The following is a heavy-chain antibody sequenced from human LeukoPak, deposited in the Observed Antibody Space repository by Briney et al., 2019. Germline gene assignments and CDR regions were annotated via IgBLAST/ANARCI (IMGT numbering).Heavy chain of an antibody. CDR2: ISSSSSFR. CDR1: GFNFSSYS. V-gene: IGHV3-21*01. CDR3: ARENDFWSEGV. J-gene: IGHJ6*04. Sequence: PGGSLRLSCAASGFNFSSYSMNWVRQAPGKELEWVSSISSSSSFRYYADSVKGRFTISRDNAKNSLYLQMNSLRAEDTAVYYCARENDFWSEGVWGKGTTVTVSS. D-gene: IGHD3-3*01.